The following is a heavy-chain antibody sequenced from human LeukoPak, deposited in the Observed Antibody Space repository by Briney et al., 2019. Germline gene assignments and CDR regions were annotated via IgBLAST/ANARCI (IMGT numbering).Heavy chain of an antibody. CDR1: GYTFTSYD. V-gene: IGHV1-8*01. CDR2: MNPNSGNT. J-gene: IGHJ4*02. D-gene: IGHD5-18*01. CDR3: AREVDTAMGPTIDY. Sequence: ASVKVSCKASGYTFTSYDINWVRQATGQGLEWMGWMNPNSGNTGYAQKFQGRVTMTRNTSISTAYMELSSLRSEDTAVYYCAREVDTAMGPTIDYWGQGTLVTVSS.